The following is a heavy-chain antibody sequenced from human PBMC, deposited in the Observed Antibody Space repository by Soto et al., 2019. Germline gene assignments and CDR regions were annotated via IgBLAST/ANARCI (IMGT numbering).Heavy chain of an antibody. D-gene: IGHD4-17*01. V-gene: IGHV3-74*01. Sequence: PGGSLRLSCGASGFTLSSYWMHWVRQAPGKGLVWVSRISSDGSGTSYADSVRGRFTISRDNAKNTLYLQMNSLRVEDTAVYYCVRWTTTGDYWGQGTLVTVSS. CDR1: GFTLSSYW. J-gene: IGHJ4*02. CDR2: ISSDGSGT. CDR3: VRWTTTGDY.